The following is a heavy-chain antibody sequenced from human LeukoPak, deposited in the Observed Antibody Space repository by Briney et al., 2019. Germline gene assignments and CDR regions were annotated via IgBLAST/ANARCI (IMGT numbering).Heavy chain of an antibody. CDR1: GGSISSSNW. J-gene: IGHJ4*02. V-gene: IGHV4-4*02. CDR2: IYHSGST. Sequence: SGTLSLTCAVSGGSISSSNWWSWVRQPPGKGLEWIGEIYHSGSTNYNPSLKSRVTISVDKSKNQFSLKLSSVTAADTAVYYCARAGSGWAYSSDYWGQGTLVTVSS. D-gene: IGHD6-19*01. CDR3: ARAGSGWAYSSDY.